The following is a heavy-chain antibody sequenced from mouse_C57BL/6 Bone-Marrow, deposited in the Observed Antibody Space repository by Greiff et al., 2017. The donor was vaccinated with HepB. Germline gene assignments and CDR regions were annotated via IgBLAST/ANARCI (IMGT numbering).Heavy chain of an antibody. CDR3: ARRGLSYAMDY. CDR2: IYPRSGNT. J-gene: IGHJ4*01. Sequence: VQLQESGAELARPGASVKLSCKASGYTFTSYGISWVKQRTGQGLEWIGEIYPRSGNTYYNEKFKGKATLTADKSSSTAYMELRSLTSEDSAVYFCARRGLSYAMDYWGQGTSVTVSS. CDR1: GYTFTSYG. V-gene: IGHV1-81*01.